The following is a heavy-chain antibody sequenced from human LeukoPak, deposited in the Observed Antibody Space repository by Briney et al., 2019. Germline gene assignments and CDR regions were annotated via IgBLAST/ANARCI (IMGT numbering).Heavy chain of an antibody. CDR1: GFTFSSHG. CDR3: AKDLSPMVGAKTFDY. Sequence: PGGSLRLSCAASGFTFSSHGMHWVRQAPGKGLEWVAFIRYDGTNKYYADSVKGRFTISRDNSKNTLYLQLHSLRAEDTAVYSCAKDLSPMVGAKTFDYWGQGTLVTVSS. CDR2: IRYDGTNK. V-gene: IGHV3-30*02. D-gene: IGHD1-26*01. J-gene: IGHJ4*02.